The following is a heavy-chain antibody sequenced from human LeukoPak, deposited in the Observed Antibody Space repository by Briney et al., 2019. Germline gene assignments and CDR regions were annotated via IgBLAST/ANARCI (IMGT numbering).Heavy chain of an antibody. D-gene: IGHD3-10*01. Sequence: GGSLRLSCAASGFTFSSYGMHWVRQAPGKGLVWVAVISYDGSNKYYADSVKGRFTISRDNSKNTLYLQMNSLRAEDTAVYYCANALRPLWFGELPHDAFDYWGQGTLVTVSS. J-gene: IGHJ4*02. CDR1: GFTFSSYG. CDR2: ISYDGSNK. V-gene: IGHV3-30*18. CDR3: ANALRPLWFGELPHDAFDY.